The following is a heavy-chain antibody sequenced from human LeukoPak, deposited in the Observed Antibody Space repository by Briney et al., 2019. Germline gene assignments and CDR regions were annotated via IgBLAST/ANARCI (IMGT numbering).Heavy chain of an antibody. CDR2: MYHSGTT. V-gene: IGHV4-38-2*02. J-gene: IGHJ3*01. Sequence: SETLSLTCTVSGYSISSGYYWGWIRQSPGKGLEWIGSMYHSGTTFCNPSLKSRVAISVDTSKNQLSLKLGSVTAADTAVYYCARRQYSTTWSGTFDVWGQGTMVTVSS. CDR3: ARRQYSTTWSGTFDV. CDR1: GYSISSGYY. D-gene: IGHD2-2*01.